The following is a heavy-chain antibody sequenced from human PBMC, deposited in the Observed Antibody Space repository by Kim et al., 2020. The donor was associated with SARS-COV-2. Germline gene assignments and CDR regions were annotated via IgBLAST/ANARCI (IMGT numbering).Heavy chain of an antibody. V-gene: IGHV6-1*01. CDR3: ARGDWNVVEGGMDV. D-gene: IGHD1-1*01. J-gene: IGHJ6*02. Sequence: AVSVKSRKTINPDTSKNQFSLQLNSMTPEDTAVYYCARGDWNVVEGGMDVWGQGTTVTVSS.